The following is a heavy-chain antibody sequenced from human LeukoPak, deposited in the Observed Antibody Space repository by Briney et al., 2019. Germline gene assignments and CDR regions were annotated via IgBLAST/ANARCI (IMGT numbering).Heavy chain of an antibody. CDR1: GFTFSDYY. Sequence: PGGSLRLSCAASGFTFSDYYMGWIRQAPGRGLEWVSYISSSGSSIYYADSVKGRFTISRDNAKNSLYLQMNSLRAEDSAVYYCVKDLMGRFLMGGTTAYLHHWGQGTLVTVSS. D-gene: IGHD1-1*01. V-gene: IGHV3-11*04. J-gene: IGHJ1*01. CDR2: ISSSGSSI. CDR3: VKDLMGRFLMGGTTAYLHH.